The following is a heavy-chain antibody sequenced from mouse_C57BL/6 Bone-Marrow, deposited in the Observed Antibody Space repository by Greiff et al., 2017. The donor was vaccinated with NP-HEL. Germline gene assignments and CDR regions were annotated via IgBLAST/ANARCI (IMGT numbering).Heavy chain of an antibody. CDR2: INPNNGGT. Sequence: VQLQQSGPELVKPGASVKISCKASGYTFTDYYMNWVKQSPGKSLAWIGDINPNNGGTSYNQKFKGKATLTVDKSSSTAYMELRSLTSEDSAVYYCARSGPGFAYWGQGTLVTVSA. J-gene: IGHJ3*01. V-gene: IGHV1-26*01. CDR1: GYTFTDYY. CDR3: ARSGPGFAY.